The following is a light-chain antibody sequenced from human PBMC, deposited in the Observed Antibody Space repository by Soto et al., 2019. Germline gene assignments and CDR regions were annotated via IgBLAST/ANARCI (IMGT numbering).Light chain of an antibody. CDR3: SSSAGTNSFVL. CDR1: SSDIGGYNS. CDR2: EVN. Sequence: QSVLTQPPSASGSPGQSVTISCTGTSSDIGGYNSVSWYQQHPGKAPKLMIYEVNKRPLGVPERFSGSKSGNTASLTVSGLQADDEADYYCSSSAGTNSFVLFGGGTKFTVL. V-gene: IGLV2-8*01. J-gene: IGLJ3*02.